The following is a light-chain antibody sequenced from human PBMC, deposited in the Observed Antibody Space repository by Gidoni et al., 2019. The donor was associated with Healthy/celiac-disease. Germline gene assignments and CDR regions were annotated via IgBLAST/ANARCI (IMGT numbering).Light chain of an antibody. CDR1: SRDVGSSNL. J-gene: IGLJ2*01. V-gene: IGLV2-23*02. Sequence: QSARTQPASVSGSPGMSITISCTGTSRDVGSSNLVSWYQQHPGKAPKLIIYEVIKRPSGVSNRFSGSNSGNPASLTISGLQAEDESEYYCCSYAGSSTNVVFGGGTKLTVL. CDR3: CSYAGSSTNVV. CDR2: EVI.